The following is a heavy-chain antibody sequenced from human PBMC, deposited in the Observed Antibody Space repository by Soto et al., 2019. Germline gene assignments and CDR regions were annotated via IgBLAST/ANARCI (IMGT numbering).Heavy chain of an antibody. D-gene: IGHD3-16*01. V-gene: IGHV3-64*01. Sequence: EVQLAESGGGLAQPGGSQRLSCAASGFTLSGYAMDWVRQAPGKGLEYVSGISSNGVGTYYANSVQGRFTISRDNSKNTVYLQMGSLRPEDMAVYYCARRACPDFYYMDVWGKGTTVTVSS. CDR2: ISSNGVGT. J-gene: IGHJ6*03. CDR1: GFTLSGYA. CDR3: ARRACPDFYYMDV.